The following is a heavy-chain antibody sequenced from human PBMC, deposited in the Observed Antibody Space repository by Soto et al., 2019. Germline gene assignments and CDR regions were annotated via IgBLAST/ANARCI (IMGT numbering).Heavy chain of an antibody. CDR3: ARTEVLRYFDWLPDYYYYGMDV. D-gene: IGHD3-9*01. Sequence: SVKVSCKASGGTFSSYAISWVRQAPGQGLEWMGGIIPIFGTANYAQKFQGRVTITADESTSTAYMELSSLRSEDTAVYYCARTEVLRYFDWLPDYYYYGMDVLGQGTTVTVSS. CDR2: IIPIFGTA. CDR1: GGTFSSYA. V-gene: IGHV1-69*13. J-gene: IGHJ6*02.